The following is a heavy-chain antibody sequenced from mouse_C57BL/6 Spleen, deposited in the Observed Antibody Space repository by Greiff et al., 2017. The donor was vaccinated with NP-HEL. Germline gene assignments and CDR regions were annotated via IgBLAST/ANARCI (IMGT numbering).Heavy chain of an antibody. CDR1: GYTFTSYW. V-gene: IGHV1-50*01. D-gene: IGHD3-1*01. J-gene: IGHJ2*01. CDR2: IDPSDSYT. CDR3: ACSPARATWYFDY. Sequence: QVQLQQPGAELVKPGASVKLSCTASGYTFTSYWMQWVNQRPGQGLEWIGEIDPSDSYTKYNQKFKGKATLTVDTSSSTAYMQLSSLTSVDSAVYDGACSPARATWYFDYWGQGTTLTVSS.